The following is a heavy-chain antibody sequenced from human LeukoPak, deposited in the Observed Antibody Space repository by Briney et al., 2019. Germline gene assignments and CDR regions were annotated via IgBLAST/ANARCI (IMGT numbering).Heavy chain of an antibody. CDR3: ARVGLDWGSIDY. V-gene: IGHV4-34*01. D-gene: IGHD3/OR15-3a*01. CDR1: GGSLSPYY. Sequence: SETLSLTCSVYGGSLSPYYWNWIRQPPGKGLEWIGEINHRGSTTYNPSLKSRVTISVDTSNNQFSLKLSSVTAADTAVYYCARVGLDWGSIDYWGQGTLVTISS. CDR2: INHRGST. J-gene: IGHJ4*02.